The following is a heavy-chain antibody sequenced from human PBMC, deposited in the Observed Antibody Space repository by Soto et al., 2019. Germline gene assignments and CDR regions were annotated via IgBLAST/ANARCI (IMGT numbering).Heavy chain of an antibody. J-gene: IGHJ5*01. V-gene: IGHV4-30-4*01. Sequence: PSETLSLTCTVSGGSISSGDYYWSWIRQPPGKGLEWIGYIYYSGSTYYNPSLKSRVTISVDTSKNQFSLKLSSVTAADTAVYYCARDSYIAAAGTLSNWFDSWGQGTLVTVSS. CDR1: GGSISSGDYY. CDR2: IYYSGST. D-gene: IGHD6-13*01. CDR3: ARDSYIAAAGTLSNWFDS.